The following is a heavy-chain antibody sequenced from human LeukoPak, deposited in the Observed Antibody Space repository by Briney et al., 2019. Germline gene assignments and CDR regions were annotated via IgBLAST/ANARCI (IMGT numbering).Heavy chain of an antibody. J-gene: IGHJ5*02. CDR3: AKDASFMIRGENWFDP. V-gene: IGHV3-23*01. CDR1: GFTFSSYA. Sequence: GGSRRLSCAASGFTFSSYAMSWVRQAPGKGLEWVSAISGSGGSTYYADSVKGRFTISRDNSKNTLYLQMNSLRAEDTAVYYCAKDASFMIRGENWFDPWGLGTLVTVSS. CDR2: ISGSGGST. D-gene: IGHD3-10*01.